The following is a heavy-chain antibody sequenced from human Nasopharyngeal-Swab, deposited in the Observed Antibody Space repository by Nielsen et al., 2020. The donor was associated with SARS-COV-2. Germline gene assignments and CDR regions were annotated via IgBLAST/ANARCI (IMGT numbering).Heavy chain of an antibody. D-gene: IGHD2-21*02. CDR3: AREGDQTPGMLDV. Sequence: SVKVSCKASGGTFSSYAISWVRQAPGQGLEWMGGIIPIFGTANYAQKFQGRVTITADESTSTAYMELSSLRSEDTAVYYCAREGDQTPGMLDVWGQGTTVTISS. CDR2: IIPIFGTA. V-gene: IGHV1-69*13. J-gene: IGHJ6*02. CDR1: GGTFSSYA.